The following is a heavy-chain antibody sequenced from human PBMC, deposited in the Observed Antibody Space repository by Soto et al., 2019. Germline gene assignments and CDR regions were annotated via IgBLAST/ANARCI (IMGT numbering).Heavy chain of an antibody. CDR1: GFSLSISGVG. CDR3: AHVPWQLPFDY. D-gene: IGHD2-15*01. CDR2: IYWDGDK. V-gene: IGHV2-5*02. J-gene: IGHJ4*02. Sequence: GSGPTLVNPTQTLTLTWTFSGFSLSISGVGVGWIRQPPGKALEWLALIYWDGDKRYSPSLTSRLTITKDTSENQVVLTMTNMDPVDTATYYCAHVPWQLPFDYWGQGTLVSVSS.